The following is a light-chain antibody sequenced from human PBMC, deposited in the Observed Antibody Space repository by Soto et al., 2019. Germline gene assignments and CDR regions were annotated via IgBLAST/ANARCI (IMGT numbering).Light chain of an antibody. CDR3: QQYNNWPPWT. CDR1: QSVSSN. J-gene: IGKJ1*01. V-gene: IGKV3-15*01. Sequence: EIVMTQSPATLSVSPGERDTLSCRASQSVSSNLAWYQQKPGQAPRLLIYGASTRATGIPARFSGSGSGTEFTLTISSLQSEDFAVYYCQQYNNWPPWTFGHGTKVLIK. CDR2: GAS.